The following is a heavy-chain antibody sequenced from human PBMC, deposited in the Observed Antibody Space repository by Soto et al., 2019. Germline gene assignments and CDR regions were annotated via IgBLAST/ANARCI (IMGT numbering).Heavy chain of an antibody. CDR3: TRSLLWRYDY. D-gene: IGHD3-3*01. Sequence: PGGSLRLSCTVSGFTVRSNSLSWVRQAPGKGLEWVSVIHTDDSTSYADSMQGRFTISRDNYRNTLYLQMNSLRAEDTAVYYCTRSLLWRYDYWGQGTPVTVSS. CDR1: GFTVRSNS. CDR2: IHTDDST. V-gene: IGHV3-66*01. J-gene: IGHJ4*02.